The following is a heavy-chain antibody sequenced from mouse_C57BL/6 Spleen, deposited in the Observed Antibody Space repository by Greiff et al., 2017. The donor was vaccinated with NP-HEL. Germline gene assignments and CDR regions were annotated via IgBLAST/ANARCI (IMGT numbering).Heavy chain of an antibody. D-gene: IGHD4-1*01. CDR3: AKTGTSRYFDV. CDR1: GYTFTSYW. CDR2: IHPNSGST. Sequence: QVQLKQPGAELVKPGASVKLSCKASGYTFTSYWMHWVKQRPGQGLEWIGMIHPNSGSTNYNEKFKSKATLTVDKSSSTAYMQLSSLTSEDSAVYYCAKTGTSRYFDVWGTGTTVTVSS. J-gene: IGHJ1*03. V-gene: IGHV1-64*01.